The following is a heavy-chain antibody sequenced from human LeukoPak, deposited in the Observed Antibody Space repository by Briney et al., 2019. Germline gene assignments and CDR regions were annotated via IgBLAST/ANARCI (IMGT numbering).Heavy chain of an antibody. J-gene: IGHJ4*02. D-gene: IGHD5-12*01. V-gene: IGHV1-46*01. Sequence: ASVKVSCKASGYNFISYYIHWVRQAPGQGFEWMGIINPSGGNTNYAPRLQGRVTMTSDTSTSTVYMELSSLRSEDTAVYYCARGPGGYSYGSVTDWGQGTLVTVSS. CDR1: GYNFISYY. CDR3: ARGPGGYSYGSVTD. CDR2: INPSGGNT.